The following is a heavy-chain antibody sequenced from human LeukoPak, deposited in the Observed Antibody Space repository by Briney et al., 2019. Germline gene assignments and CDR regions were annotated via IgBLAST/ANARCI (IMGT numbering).Heavy chain of an antibody. Sequence: SETLSLTCTVSGGSISSSSYYWGWIRQPPGKGLEWIGSIYYSGSTYYNPSLKSRVTISVDTSKNQFSLKLSSVTAADTAVYYCARVGYCSGGSCSPDGPDYYFDYWGQGTLVTVSS. CDR3: ARVGYCSGGSCSPDGPDYYFDY. V-gene: IGHV4-39*07. J-gene: IGHJ4*02. CDR1: GGSISSSSYY. CDR2: IYYSGST. D-gene: IGHD2-15*01.